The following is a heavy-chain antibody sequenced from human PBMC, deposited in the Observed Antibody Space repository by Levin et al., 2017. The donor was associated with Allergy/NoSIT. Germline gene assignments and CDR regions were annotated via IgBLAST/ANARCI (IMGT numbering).Heavy chain of an antibody. D-gene: IGHD3-9*01. CDR3: TRGDVLTGSAGFDV. J-gene: IGHJ3*01. V-gene: IGHV3-21*01. Sequence: GESLKISCAASGSTFSSYDMNWVRQAPGKGLEWVSSISSGGRSIYYAASVKGRFTISRDNAENSLYLQMTSLRVDDTAVYFCTRGDVLTGSAGFDVWGQGTMVTVSA. CDR2: ISSGGRSI. CDR1: GSTFSSYD.